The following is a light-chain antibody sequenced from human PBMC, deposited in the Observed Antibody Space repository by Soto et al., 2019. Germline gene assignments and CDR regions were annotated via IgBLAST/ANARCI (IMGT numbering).Light chain of an antibody. CDR3: QQRRDWTPIT. Sequence: EIVGTQSPATLSVSPGEGATLSCRASQSVSRNLAWYQQTPGQAPRLLIYRASARATGIPARSSGSGSGTEFTLTISSLQSEDSAVYYCQQRRDWTPITFGQGTRLEIK. V-gene: IGKV3-15*01. J-gene: IGKJ5*01. CDR2: RAS. CDR1: QSVSRN.